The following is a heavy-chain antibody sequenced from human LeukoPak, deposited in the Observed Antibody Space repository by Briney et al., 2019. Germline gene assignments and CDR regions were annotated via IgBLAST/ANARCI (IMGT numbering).Heavy chain of an antibody. V-gene: IGHV1-2*02. CDR1: GYTFTGYY. Sequence: ASVKVSCKASGYTFTGYYMHWVRQAPGQGLEWMGWINPNNGGTNYAQKLQGRVTMTTDTSTSTAYMELRSLRSDDTAVCYCARESPDIAAAVDYWGQGTLVTVSS. J-gene: IGHJ4*02. D-gene: IGHD6-13*01. CDR3: ARESPDIAAAVDY. CDR2: INPNNGGT.